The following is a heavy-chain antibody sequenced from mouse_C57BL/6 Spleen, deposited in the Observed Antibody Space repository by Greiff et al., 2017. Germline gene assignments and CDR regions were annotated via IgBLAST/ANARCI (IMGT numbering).Heavy chain of an antibody. J-gene: IGHJ4*01. CDR1: GYTFTDYN. Sequence: EVQLQQSGPELVKPGASVKIPCKASGYTFTDYNMDWVKQSHGKSLEWIGDINPNNGGTIYNQKFKGKATLTVDKSSSTAYMELRILTSEDTAVYYGSIDGYYADYYAMDYWGQGTSVTVSS. CDR2: INPNNGGT. V-gene: IGHV1-18*01. CDR3: SIDGYYADYYAMDY. D-gene: IGHD2-3*01.